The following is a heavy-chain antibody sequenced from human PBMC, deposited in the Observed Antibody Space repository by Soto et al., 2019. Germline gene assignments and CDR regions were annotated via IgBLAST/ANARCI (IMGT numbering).Heavy chain of an antibody. D-gene: IGHD3-3*01. Sequence: EVQLVESGGGLVQPGGSLTLSCEASGFTFSGSTIHWVRQASGKGLEWVGRIRSKAYDYATAYTGSLRGRFIISRDDSKNTAFLQMSSLETEDTAVYYCTRHGAYDFWSGSFDPWGQGTLVTVSS. V-gene: IGHV3-73*02. CDR1: GFTFSGST. CDR3: TRHGAYDFWSGSFDP. CDR2: IRSKAYDYAT. J-gene: IGHJ5*02.